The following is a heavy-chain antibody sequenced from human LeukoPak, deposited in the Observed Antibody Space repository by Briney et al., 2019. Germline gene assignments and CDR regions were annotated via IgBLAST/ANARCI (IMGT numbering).Heavy chain of an antibody. D-gene: IGHD3-10*01. CDR1: GFTFSDYY. CDR2: ISSSGSTI. Sequence: PGGSLRLSCAASGFTFSDYYMSWIRQAPGKGLEWVSYISSSGSTIYYADSVKGRFTISRDNAKNSLYLQMNSLRAEDTAVYYCAREHITMVRGVIHKTVDYWGQGTLVTVSS. V-gene: IGHV3-11*04. J-gene: IGHJ4*02. CDR3: AREHITMVRGVIHKTVDY.